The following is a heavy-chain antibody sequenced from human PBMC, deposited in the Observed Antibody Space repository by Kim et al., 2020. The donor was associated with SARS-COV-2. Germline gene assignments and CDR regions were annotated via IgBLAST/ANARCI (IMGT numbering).Heavy chain of an antibody. CDR1: GGSISSYY. J-gene: IGHJ4*01. Sequence: SETLSLTCTVSGGSISSYYSSWIRQPPGKGLEWIGYIYYSGSTNYNPSLKSRVTISVDTSKNQFSLKLSSVTAADTAVYYCARDPPATIVGVVSTFDYW. V-gene: IGHV4-59*13. D-gene: IGHD3-3*01. CDR3: ARDPPATIVGVVSTFDY. CDR2: IYYSGST.